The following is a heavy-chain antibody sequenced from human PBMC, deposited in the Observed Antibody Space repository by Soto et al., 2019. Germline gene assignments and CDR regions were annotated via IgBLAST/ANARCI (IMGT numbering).Heavy chain of an antibody. CDR3: ARGGSCSHTVGY. CDR1: GFTVSNNY. V-gene: IGHV3-66*01. Sequence: EVQVVESGGGLVQPGGSLRLSCAASGFTVSNNYMTWVRQAPGKGLEWVSLIYSRGGTDYADSVKGRFTISRDNSKNMVYLQMNSLRVEDTAVYYCARGGSCSHTVGYWGQCARVTVSS. J-gene: IGHJ1*01. CDR2: IYSRGGT. D-gene: IGHD1-26*01.